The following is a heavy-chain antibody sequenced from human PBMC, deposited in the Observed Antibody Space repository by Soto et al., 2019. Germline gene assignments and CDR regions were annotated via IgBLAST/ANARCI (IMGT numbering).Heavy chain of an antibody. CDR3: AKDKMEEWLVGGYFDY. CDR2: ITGPGRT. CDR1: GFTFSSCA. V-gene: IGHV3-23*01. D-gene: IGHD6-19*01. Sequence: LRLSCAASGFTFSSCAMSWVRQAPGKGLQWVSAITGPGRTYYADSVKGRFTISRDNSKSTLYLQMNSLRAEDTAIYYCAKDKMEEWLVGGYFDYWGQGALVTVSS. J-gene: IGHJ4*02.